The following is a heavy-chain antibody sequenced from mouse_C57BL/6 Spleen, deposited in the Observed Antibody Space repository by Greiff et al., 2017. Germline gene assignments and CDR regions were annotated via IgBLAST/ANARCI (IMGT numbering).Heavy chain of an antibody. Sequence: VQLQQPGAELVKPGASVKLSCKASGYTFTSYWMQWVKQRPGQGLEWIGEIDPSDSYTNYNQKFKGKATLTVDTSSSTAYMQLSSLTSEDSAVYYCARRSRDWGQSTTLTVSS. CDR3: ARRSRD. V-gene: IGHV1-50*01. CDR2: IDPSDSYT. J-gene: IGHJ2*01. CDR1: GYTFTSYW.